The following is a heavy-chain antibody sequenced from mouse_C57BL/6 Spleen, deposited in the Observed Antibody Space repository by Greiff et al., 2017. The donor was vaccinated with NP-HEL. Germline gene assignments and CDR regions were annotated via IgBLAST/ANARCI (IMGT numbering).Heavy chain of an antibody. D-gene: IGHD4-1*01. V-gene: IGHV1-52*01. CDR3: ARGGLGRRYFDV. CDR1: GYTFTSYW. Sequence: QVQLQQPGAELVRPGSSVKLSCKASGYTFTSYWMHWVKQRPIQGLEWIGNIDPSDSETHYNQKFKDKATLTVDKSSSTAYMQLSSLTSEDSAVYYGARGGLGRRYFDVWGTGTTVTVSS. J-gene: IGHJ1*03. CDR2: IDPSDSET.